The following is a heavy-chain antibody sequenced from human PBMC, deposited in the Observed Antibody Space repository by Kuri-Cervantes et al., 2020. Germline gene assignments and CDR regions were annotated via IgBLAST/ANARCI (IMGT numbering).Heavy chain of an antibody. D-gene: IGHD5-12*01. CDR2: IWSDGDNK. V-gene: IGHV3-33*01. CDR3: ARDLIVATIFYHKYGMDV. CDR1: GFTFSRYG. Sequence: GGSLRLSCAASGFTFSRYGMHWVRQAPGKGLEWVAVIWSDGDNKYYVNSVTGRFTISRDNSKSTLYLEMNSLRAEDTGIYYCARDLIVATIFYHKYGMDVWGQGTTVTVSS. J-gene: IGHJ6*02.